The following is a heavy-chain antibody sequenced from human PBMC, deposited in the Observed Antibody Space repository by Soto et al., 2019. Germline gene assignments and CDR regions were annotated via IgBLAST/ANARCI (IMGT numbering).Heavy chain of an antibody. J-gene: IGHJ4*02. D-gene: IGHD2-8*01. CDR1: GDSIGTINYY. CDR3: ARLPGYTVPTVYATHYFDD. Sequence: QLQLQESGPGLVKPSETLSVTCSVSGDSIGTINYYWGWLRQPPGKGPEWIGSIYYTGSTHYNPSLRGRATVSVDTSKTQFSLRLTSVTAADPAVYYCARLPGYTVPTVYATHYFDDWGQGVLVTVSS. CDR2: IYYTGST. V-gene: IGHV4-39*01.